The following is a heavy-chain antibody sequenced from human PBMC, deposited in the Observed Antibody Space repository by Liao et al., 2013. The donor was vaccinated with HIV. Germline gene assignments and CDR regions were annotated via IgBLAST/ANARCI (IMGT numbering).Heavy chain of an antibody. CDR3: AREDYYDSSGFYFLVCTP. Sequence: QVQLQESGPGLVKPSQPLSLTCTVSGGSISSGDYYWSWIRQPPGKGLEWIGYISHSGSTYYNPSLKSRLSISVDTSKNQFSLKLTSVTAADMAVYYCAREDYYDSSGFYFLVCTPRGQGTLVTVSS. CDR2: ISHSGST. J-gene: IGHJ4*02. CDR1: GGSISSGDYY. V-gene: IGHV4-30-4*08. D-gene: IGHD3-22*01.